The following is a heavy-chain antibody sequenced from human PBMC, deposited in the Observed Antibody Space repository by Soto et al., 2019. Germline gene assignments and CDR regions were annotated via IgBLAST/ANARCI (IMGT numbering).Heavy chain of an antibody. CDR3: AREDSIIIPAVSDF. J-gene: IGHJ4*02. CDR1: GFTFNNYG. D-gene: IGHD2-2*01. Sequence: AGGSLRLSXVVSGFTFNNYGINWVRQAPGKGLEWVSTVSKSDYTYYSDSVKGRFTISRDNAKNTVSLQMNTLRAEDTAVYYCAREDSIIIPAVSDFWGQGTLVTVSS. V-gene: IGHV3-21*04. CDR2: VSKSDYT.